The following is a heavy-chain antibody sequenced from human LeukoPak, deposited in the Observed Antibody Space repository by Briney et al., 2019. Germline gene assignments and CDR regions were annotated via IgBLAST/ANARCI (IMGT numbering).Heavy chain of an antibody. CDR1: GYTFTSYA. J-gene: IGHJ3*02. Sequence: GASVKVSCKASGYTFTSYAMNWVRQAPGQGLEWMGLINTNTGNPTYAQGFTGRFVFSLDTSVSTAYLQISSLKAEDTAVYYCAREHIVVVTAMGQHDAFDIWGQGTMVTVSS. CDR3: AREHIVVVTAMGQHDAFDI. CDR2: INTNTGNP. V-gene: IGHV7-4-1*02. D-gene: IGHD2-21*02.